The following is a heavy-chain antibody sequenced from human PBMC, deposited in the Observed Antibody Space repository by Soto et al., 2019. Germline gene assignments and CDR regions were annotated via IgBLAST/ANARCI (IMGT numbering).Heavy chain of an antibody. J-gene: IGHJ4*02. CDR2: VNPSGDST. D-gene: IGHD4-17*01. Sequence: QVQLVQSGAEVKKPGASVKVSCKASGYTFTRYYMHWVRQAPGQGLEWMGIVNPSGDSTNYAQKFQDRVTMTRDTSTNTVHMELSSLRSEDTAVYFCARELGGTTVNTLFDHWGQGTLVTVSS. CDR1: GYTFTRYY. CDR3: ARELGGTTVNTLFDH. V-gene: IGHV1-46*01.